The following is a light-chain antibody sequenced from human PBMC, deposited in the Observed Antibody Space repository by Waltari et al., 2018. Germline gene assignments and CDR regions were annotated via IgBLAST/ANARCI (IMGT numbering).Light chain of an antibody. CDR3: QVWDANTDPGV. CDR1: NIESKS. V-gene: IGLV3-21*01. Sequence: SYVLTQPPSVSVAPGETARITCGGNNIESKSVHWYRQRPGQAPVVVISYDNDRAAGVPERCSGSNSGNPATLTISRVEAGDEADYYCQVWDANTDPGVFGTGTEVTVL. CDR2: YDN. J-gene: IGLJ1*01.